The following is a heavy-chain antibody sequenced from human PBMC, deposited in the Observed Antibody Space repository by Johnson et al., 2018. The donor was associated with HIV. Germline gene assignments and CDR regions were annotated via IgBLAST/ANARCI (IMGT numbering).Heavy chain of an antibody. Sequence: MHLVDSGGGVAQPGRSPRLSCAASSFTFSRYGMHWVRQAPGKGLEWVAVIWYDGSNKYYADSVKGRFTISIDNSKNTLYLQMNSLRADDTAVYYCAKDLRVFDWFNAYDAFDIWGQGTMVTVSS. J-gene: IGHJ3*02. CDR2: IWYDGSNK. CDR3: AKDLRVFDWFNAYDAFDI. D-gene: IGHD3-9*01. V-gene: IGHV3-33*06. CDR1: SFTFSRYG.